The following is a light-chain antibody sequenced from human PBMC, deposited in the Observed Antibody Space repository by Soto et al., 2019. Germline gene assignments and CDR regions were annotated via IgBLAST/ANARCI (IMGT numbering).Light chain of an antibody. CDR1: SSDVGTSNS. Sequence: SVVTHLRTVLGSTGQSVTNSCPETSSDVGTSNSLSWFQQHPGKAPKLEIYDVTKRPTGVPDRCSASKSGNTASLTISGLQADEEADYYYCSDAATYTSVCGTVTKV. CDR3: CSDAATYTSV. J-gene: IGLJ1*01. CDR2: DVT. V-gene: IGLV2-11*01.